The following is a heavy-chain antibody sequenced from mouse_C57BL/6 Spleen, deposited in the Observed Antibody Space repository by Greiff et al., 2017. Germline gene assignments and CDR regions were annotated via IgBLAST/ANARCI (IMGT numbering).Heavy chain of an antibody. CDR3: ARGGYYGSSWYFDY. V-gene: IGHV5-16*01. CDR1: GFTFSDYY. D-gene: IGHD1-1*01. CDR2: INYDGSST. J-gene: IGHJ2*01. Sequence: EVKLVESEGGLVQPGSSMKLSCTASGFTFSDYYMAWVRQVPEKGLEWVANINYDGSSTYYLDSLKSRFIISRDNAKNILYLQMSSLKSEDTATYYCARGGYYGSSWYFDYWGQGTTLTVSS.